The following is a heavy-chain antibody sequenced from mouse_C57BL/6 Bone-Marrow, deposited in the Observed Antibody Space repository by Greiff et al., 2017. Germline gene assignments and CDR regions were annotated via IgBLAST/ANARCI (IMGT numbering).Heavy chain of an antibody. Sequence: EVKLVESGGGLVQPGGSMKLSCAASGFTFSDAWMDWVRQSPEKGLEWVAEIRNKANNHATYYAESVKGRFTISRDDSKSSVYLQMNILRAEDTGIDNCTGDSYWYFDVWGTGTTVTVSS. CDR3: TGDSYWYFDV. CDR1: GFTFSDAW. V-gene: IGHV6-6*01. CDR2: IRNKANNHAT. J-gene: IGHJ1*03.